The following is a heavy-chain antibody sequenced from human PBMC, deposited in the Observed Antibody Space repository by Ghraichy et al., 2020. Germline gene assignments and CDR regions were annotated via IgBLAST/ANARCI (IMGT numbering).Heavy chain of an antibody. J-gene: IGHJ6*02. CDR3: ARQSEERCSTSCYVDRRLMDG. Sequence: SETLSLTCTVSGGSISSYYWSWIRQPPGKGLEWIGYIYYSGSTNYNPSLKSRVTISVDTSKNQFSLKLSSVTAADTAVYYCARQSEERCSTSCYVDRRLMDGWGQGTTVTVS. CDR2: IYYSGST. CDR1: GGSISSYY. V-gene: IGHV4-59*08. D-gene: IGHD2-2*01.